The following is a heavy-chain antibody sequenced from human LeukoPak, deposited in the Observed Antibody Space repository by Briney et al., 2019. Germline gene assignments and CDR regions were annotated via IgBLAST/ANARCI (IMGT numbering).Heavy chain of an antibody. D-gene: IGHD3-3*01. Sequence: ASVKASCKASGYTFTGYYMHWVRQAPGQGLEWMGWINPNSGGTNYAQKFQGRVTMTRDTSISTAYMELSRLRSDDTAVYYCARARITIFGVVRWFDPWGQGTLVTVSS. J-gene: IGHJ5*02. CDR3: ARARITIFGVVRWFDP. CDR2: INPNSGGT. V-gene: IGHV1-2*02. CDR1: GYTFTGYY.